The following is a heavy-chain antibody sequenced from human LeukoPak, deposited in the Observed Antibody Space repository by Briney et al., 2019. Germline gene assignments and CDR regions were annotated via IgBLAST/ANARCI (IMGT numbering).Heavy chain of an antibody. D-gene: IGHD3-22*01. Sequence: GGSLRLSCAASGFTFSSYAMSWVRQAPGKGLEWVSGISGSGGSTNYADSVKGRFTISRDNSKNTLYLQMNSLRAEDTAVYYCAKDYYYDRSGDNACDIWGQGTMVTVSS. CDR2: ISGSGGST. CDR1: GFTFSSYA. V-gene: IGHV3-23*01. J-gene: IGHJ3*02. CDR3: AKDYYYDRSGDNACDI.